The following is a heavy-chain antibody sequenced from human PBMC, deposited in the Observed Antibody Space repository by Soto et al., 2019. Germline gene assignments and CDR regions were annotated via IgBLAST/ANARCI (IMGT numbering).Heavy chain of an antibody. V-gene: IGHV3-23*01. J-gene: IGHJ4*02. Sequence: PGGSLRLSCVASTFTVTDYAMSWVRQAPGEGLEWVSGISGSGGTTYYEESVKGRFSISRDNSKNTLYLHLNNLRVEDTAIYYCATISDRGIAAALDSWGQGTLVTVSS. CDR3: ATISDRGIAAALDS. CDR1: TFTVTDYA. CDR2: ISGSGGTT. D-gene: IGHD6-13*01.